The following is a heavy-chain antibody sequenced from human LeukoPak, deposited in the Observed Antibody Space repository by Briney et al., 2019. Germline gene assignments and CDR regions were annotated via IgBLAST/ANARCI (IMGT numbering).Heavy chain of an antibody. Sequence: EASVKVSCKASGYTFIKYGINWVRQAPGQGLEWMGGISTYNGYANYAQKLQGRVTMTTDTSTSTAYMELRSLRSDDTAVYYCAGEVPMSGGASDYWGQGSLVTVSS. V-gene: IGHV1-18*01. CDR2: ISTYNGYA. D-gene: IGHD1-26*01. J-gene: IGHJ4*02. CDR1: GYTFIKYG. CDR3: AGEVPMSGGASDY.